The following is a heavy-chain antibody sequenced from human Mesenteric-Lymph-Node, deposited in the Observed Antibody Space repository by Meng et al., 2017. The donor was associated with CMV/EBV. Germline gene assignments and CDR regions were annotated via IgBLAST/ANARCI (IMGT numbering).Heavy chain of an antibody. Sequence: SCAISGDSVSSNSAAWNWIRQSPSRGLEWLGRTYYRSEWYNDYAVSVKSRITINPDTSKNQFSLQLNSVTPEDTAVYYCARDAPHQLTAYNWFDPWGQGTLVTVSS. V-gene: IGHV6-1*01. CDR1: GDSVSSNSAA. D-gene: IGHD4/OR15-4a*01. CDR3: ARDAPHQLTAYNWFDP. CDR2: TYYRSEWYN. J-gene: IGHJ5*02.